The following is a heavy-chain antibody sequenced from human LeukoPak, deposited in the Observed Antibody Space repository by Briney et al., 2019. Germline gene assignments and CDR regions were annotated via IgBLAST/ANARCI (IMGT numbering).Heavy chain of an antibody. CDR3: ARGPPTAQYFQH. V-gene: IGHV1-46*01. CDR1: GYTFTSYY. CDR2: INPSGGST. D-gene: IGHD1-1*01. Sequence: ASVKVSCKASGYTFTSYYMHWVRQAPGQGGEWRGIINPSGGSTSYAQKFQGRITITRNTSISTVYMELSSLRSEDTAVYYCARGPPTAQYFQHWGQGTLVTVSS. J-gene: IGHJ1*01.